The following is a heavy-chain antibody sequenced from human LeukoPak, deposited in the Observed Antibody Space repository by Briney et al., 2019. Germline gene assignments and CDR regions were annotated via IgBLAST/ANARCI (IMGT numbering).Heavy chain of an antibody. CDR1: GFTFSDYY. V-gene: IGHV3-11*05. Sequence: GGSLRLSCAASGFTFSDYYMSWIRQAPGRGLEWLSCISTTGSSTKYADSVKGRFTISRDNAKNSLWLQVSSLRVEDTAIYYCARGSGAWSLNLWGQRTLVTVSS. J-gene: IGHJ5*02. CDR2: ISTTGSST. CDR3: ARGSGAWSLNL. D-gene: IGHD2-21*02.